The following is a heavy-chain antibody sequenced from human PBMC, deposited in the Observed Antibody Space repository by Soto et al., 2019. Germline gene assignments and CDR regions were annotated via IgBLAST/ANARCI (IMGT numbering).Heavy chain of an antibody. D-gene: IGHD1-26*01. Sequence: PSETLSLTCTVSGGTTSRSSYSWGWIRQPPGKGLEGIGSIYYSGSTYYNPSLKSRVTTSVDTSKNQFSLKLSSVSAADTAVYYCASVPYSYDYHHEDDWGQATRVPV. CDR2: IYYSGST. J-gene: IGHJ6*03. V-gene: IGHV4-39*01. CDR3: ASVPYSYDYHHEDD. CDR1: GGTTSRSSYS.